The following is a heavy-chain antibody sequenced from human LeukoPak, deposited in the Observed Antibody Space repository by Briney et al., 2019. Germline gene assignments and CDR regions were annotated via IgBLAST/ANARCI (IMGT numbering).Heavy chain of an antibody. J-gene: IGHJ3*02. CDR3: ASPKGDYYDSSGYFNDAFDI. CDR1: GYSISSGYY. CDR2: IYHSGST. D-gene: IGHD3-22*01. V-gene: IGHV4-38-2*02. Sequence: SETLSLTCTVSGYSISSGYYWGWIRQPPGKGLEWIGSIYHSGSTYYNPSLKSRATISVDTSKNQFSLKLSSVTAADTAVYYCASPKGDYYDSSGYFNDAFDIWGQGTMVTVSS.